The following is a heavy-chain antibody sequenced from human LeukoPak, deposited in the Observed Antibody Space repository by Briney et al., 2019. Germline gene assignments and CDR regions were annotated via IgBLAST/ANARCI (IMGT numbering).Heavy chain of an antibody. CDR1: GGSFSPAH. V-gene: IGHV4-59*03. CDR2: ICDNGNT. D-gene: IGHD5-24*01. Sequence: SETLSLTCTFSGGSFSPAHWSWIRQPPGKGLEWIGVICDNGNTDYNPSLKSRVTISVDTSKSQFSRKLSSLAAVDTAVYYCATGRDPYKTGHWGQGTLVTVSS. CDR3: ATGRDPYKTGH. J-gene: IGHJ4*02.